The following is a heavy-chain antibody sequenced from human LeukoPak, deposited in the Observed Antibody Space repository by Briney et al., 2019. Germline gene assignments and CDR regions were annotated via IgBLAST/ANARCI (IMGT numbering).Heavy chain of an antibody. J-gene: IGHJ3*02. Sequence: KPSETLSLTCTVSGGSISSYYWSWIRQPPGKGLEWIGYIYYSGSTNYNPSLKSRVTISVDTSKNQFSLKLSSVTAADTAVYYCARGRAARGAFDIWGQGTMVTVSS. CDR1: GGSISSYY. V-gene: IGHV4-59*01. D-gene: IGHD6-13*01. CDR3: ARGRAARGAFDI. CDR2: IYYSGST.